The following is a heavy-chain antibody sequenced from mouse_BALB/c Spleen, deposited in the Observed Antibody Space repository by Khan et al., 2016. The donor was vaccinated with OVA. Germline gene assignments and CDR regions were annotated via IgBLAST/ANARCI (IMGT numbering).Heavy chain of an antibody. CDR2: IWSDGST. CDR1: GFSLITYG. Sequence: QMQLQQSGPGLVQPSQSLSITCIVSGFSLITYGVHWVRQSPGKGLEWLGVIWSDGSTDYNAAFISRLIITKDNSKSQVFFKMISLQADDTAIYYGARNSYRYDFTYWGRGTLVTVSA. J-gene: IGHJ3*01. V-gene: IGHV2-4-1*01. D-gene: IGHD2-12*01. CDR3: ARNSYRYDFTY.